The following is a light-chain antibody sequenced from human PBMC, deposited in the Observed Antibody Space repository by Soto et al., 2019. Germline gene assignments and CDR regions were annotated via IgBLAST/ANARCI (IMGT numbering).Light chain of an antibody. Sequence: QSALTQPRSVSGSPGQSVTISCTGTSSDVGGYNYVSWYQQHPGKAPKVMIYDVSERPSGVPDRFSGSKSGNTSSLTISGLHAEDEADYYCCSYAGSPRYVLGTGTKLTAL. CDR3: CSYAGSPRYV. V-gene: IGLV2-11*01. J-gene: IGLJ1*01. CDR2: DVS. CDR1: SSDVGGYNY.